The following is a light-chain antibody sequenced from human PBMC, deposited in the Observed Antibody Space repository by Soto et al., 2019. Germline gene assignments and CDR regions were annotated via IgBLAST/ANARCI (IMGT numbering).Light chain of an antibody. J-gene: IGLJ2*01. CDR1: RSHVGGYNY. Sequence: QSALTQPASVSGSPGQSITISCTGTRSHVGGYNYVSWYQHHPGKAPKLMIYEVSNRPSGISNRFSGSKSGNTASLTISGLQAEDEADYSCSSYTSSNTVVFGGGTKVTVL. CDR2: EVS. CDR3: SSYTSSNTVV. V-gene: IGLV2-14*01.